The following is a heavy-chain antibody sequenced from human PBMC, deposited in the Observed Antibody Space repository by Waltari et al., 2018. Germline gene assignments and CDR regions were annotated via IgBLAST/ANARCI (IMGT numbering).Heavy chain of an antibody. V-gene: IGHV4-59*01. CDR1: GGHISSYY. D-gene: IGHD6-19*01. CDR2: IYYSGST. J-gene: IGHJ4*02. Sequence: QVQLQESGPALVKPSETLSLTCTVSGGHISSYYWRWIRQPPGKGLEWIGYIYYSGSTNYNPSLKSRVTISVDTSKNQFSLKLSSVTAADTAVYYCARASSSGWYYFDYWGQGTLVTVSS. CDR3: ARASSSGWYYFDY.